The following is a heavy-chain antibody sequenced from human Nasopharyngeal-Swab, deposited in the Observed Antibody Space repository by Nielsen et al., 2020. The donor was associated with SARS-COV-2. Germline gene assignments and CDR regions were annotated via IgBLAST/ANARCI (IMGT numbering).Heavy chain of an antibody. J-gene: IGHJ4*02. CDR2: ISSSSSTI. V-gene: IGHV3-48*04. D-gene: IGHD3-22*01. CDR3: ARVRTDYYDSSGYYLSGGDDY. Sequence: WIRQPPGKGLEWVSYISSSSSTIYYADSVKGRFTISRDNAKNSLYLQMNSLRAEDTAVYYCARVRTDYYDSSGYYLSGGDDYWGQGTLVTVSS.